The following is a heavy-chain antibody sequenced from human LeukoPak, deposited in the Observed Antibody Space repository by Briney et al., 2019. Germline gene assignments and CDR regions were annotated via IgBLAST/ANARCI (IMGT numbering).Heavy chain of an antibody. D-gene: IGHD6-19*01. CDR3: ARILRAVAGTKDY. V-gene: IGHV4-38-2*01. Sequence: SETLSLTCAVSGYSISSGYYWGWNRQPPGKGLEWIGSIYHSGSTYYNPSLKSRVTISVDTSKNQFSLKLSSVTAADTAVYYCARILRAVAGTKDYWGQGTLVTVSS. J-gene: IGHJ4*02. CDR1: GYSISSGYY. CDR2: IYHSGST.